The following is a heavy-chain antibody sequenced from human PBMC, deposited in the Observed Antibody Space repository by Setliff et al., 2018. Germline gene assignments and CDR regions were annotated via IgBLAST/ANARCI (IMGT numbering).Heavy chain of an antibody. CDR3: ARLDTNTYATFDY. CDR1: GFSIISNYY. J-gene: IGHJ4*02. CDR2: VLHSGRT. V-gene: IGHV4-38-2*01. Sequence: PSETLCLTCAVSGFSIISNYYWAWIRQPPGKGLEWIGSVLHSGRTPYNPSLKSRVTISADTSKNQFSLKLPSVTAADTAVYYCARLDTNTYATFDYWGQGALVTVSS. D-gene: IGHD5-18*01.